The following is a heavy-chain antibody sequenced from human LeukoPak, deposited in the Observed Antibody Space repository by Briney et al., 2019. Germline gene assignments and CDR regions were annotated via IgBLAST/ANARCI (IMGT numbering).Heavy chain of an antibody. D-gene: IGHD1-1*01. CDR2: IYIAGTT. CDR3: VRGGGTAGYYYQMDV. V-gene: IGHV3-66*01. Sequence: GGSLRLSCAVSGFSVSNNYVSWVRQAPGKGLEWVAIIYIAGTTYHADSVRGRFIISRDNSKNTVYLQMNSLRADDTAVYYCVRGGGTAGYYYQMDVWGQGTTVTVSS. J-gene: IGHJ6*02. CDR1: GFSVSNNY.